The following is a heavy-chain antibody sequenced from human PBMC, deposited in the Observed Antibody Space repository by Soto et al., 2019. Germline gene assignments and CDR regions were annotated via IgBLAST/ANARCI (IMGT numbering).Heavy chain of an antibody. J-gene: IGHJ6*02. CDR1: GGTFSSYA. D-gene: IGHD6-13*01. CDR2: IIPIFGTE. V-gene: IGHV1-69*01. Sequence: QVQLVQSGAEVKKPGSSVRVSCKASGGTFSSYAISWVRQAPGQGLEWMGGIIPIFGTENYAQKFQGRVTITADESTSTAYMELSSLRTEDTAVYYCARDRIAGSKYYYGMDVWGQGTTVTVSS. CDR3: ARDRIAGSKYYYGMDV.